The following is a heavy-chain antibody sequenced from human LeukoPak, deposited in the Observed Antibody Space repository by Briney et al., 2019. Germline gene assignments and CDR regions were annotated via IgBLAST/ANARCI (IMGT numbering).Heavy chain of an antibody. Sequence: GGSLRLSCAASGFTFSSYAMSWVRQAPGKGLEWISTISGSGGGTYYADSVKGRFTISRDNSKNTLSLQMNSLRAEDTAVYHCAKGLVGTEYFQHWGQGALVTVSS. V-gene: IGHV3-23*01. CDR1: GFTFSSYA. D-gene: IGHD2-8*02. CDR2: ISGSGGGT. J-gene: IGHJ1*01. CDR3: AKGLVGTEYFQH.